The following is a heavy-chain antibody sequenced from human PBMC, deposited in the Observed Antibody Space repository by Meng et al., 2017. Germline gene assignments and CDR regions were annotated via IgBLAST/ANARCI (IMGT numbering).Heavy chain of an antibody. CDR1: GFTFNNYW. J-gene: IGHJ4*02. Sequence: GQLGEYGGGLVQAGGCRRLSWAASGFTFNNYWMHWVSLVPGKGLVWVSRISGDGSITNYADSVKGRFTISRDNAKNTLYLQMNRLRPEDTAVYYCLDEAPRSDYWGQGSLVTVSS. V-gene: IGHV3-74*01. CDR3: LDEAPRSDY. D-gene: IGHD1-1*01. CDR2: ISGDGSIT.